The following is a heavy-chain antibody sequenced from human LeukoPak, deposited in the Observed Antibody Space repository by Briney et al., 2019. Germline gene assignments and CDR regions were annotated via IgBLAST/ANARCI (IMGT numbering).Heavy chain of an antibody. V-gene: IGHV1-18*01. CDR2: ISAYNSNT. CDR1: GYTFTSYG. CDR3: ARVPSNPNYDFWSGYYFDY. D-gene: IGHD3-3*01. Sequence: ASVKVSCTASGYTFTSYGISWVRQAPGQGLEWMGWISAYNSNTNYAQKLQGRVTMTTDTSTSTAYMELRSLRSDDTAVYYCARVPSNPNYDFWSGYYFDYWGQGTLVTVSS. J-gene: IGHJ4*02.